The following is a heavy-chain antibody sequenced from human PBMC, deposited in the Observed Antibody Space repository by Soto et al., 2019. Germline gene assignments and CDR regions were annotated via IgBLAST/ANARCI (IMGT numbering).Heavy chain of an antibody. V-gene: IGHV3-30*03. Sequence: GGSLRLSCAASGFTFSSYGMHWVRQAPGKGLEWVAVISYDGSNKYYADSVKGRFTISRDNSKNTLYLQMNSLRAEDTAVYYCASALHWELLGAFDIWGQGTMVTVSS. CDR2: ISYDGSNK. CDR1: GFTFSSYG. J-gene: IGHJ3*02. CDR3: ASALHWELLGAFDI. D-gene: IGHD1-26*01.